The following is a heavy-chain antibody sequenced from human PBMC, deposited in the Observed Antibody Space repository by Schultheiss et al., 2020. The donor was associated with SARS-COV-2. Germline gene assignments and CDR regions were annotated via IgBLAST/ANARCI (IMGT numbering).Heavy chain of an antibody. J-gene: IGHJ4*02. CDR1: GGSVSSGSYY. CDR2: IYYSGSN. D-gene: IGHD3-3*01. Sequence: SETLSLTCTVSGGSVSSGSYYWSWIRQPPGKGLEWICYIYYSGSNNYNPSLMSRVTISMDTSKNQFSLKVRSVTAADTAVYYSARHYDFWSGYSFDYWGQGTLVTVSS. V-gene: IGHV4-61*01. CDR3: ARHYDFWSGYSFDY.